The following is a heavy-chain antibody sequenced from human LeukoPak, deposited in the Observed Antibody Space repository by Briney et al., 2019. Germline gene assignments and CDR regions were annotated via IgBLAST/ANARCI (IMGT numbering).Heavy chain of an antibody. Sequence: ASVKVSCKASGGTFSSYAISWVRQAPGQGLKWMGRIIPMLGIANYAQKFQGRVTITADKSTSTAYMELSSLRSEDTAVYYCARDHQLGYYFDYWGQGTLVTVSS. D-gene: IGHD1-1*01. V-gene: IGHV1-69*04. CDR1: GGTFSSYA. CDR3: ARDHQLGYYFDY. J-gene: IGHJ4*02. CDR2: IIPMLGIA.